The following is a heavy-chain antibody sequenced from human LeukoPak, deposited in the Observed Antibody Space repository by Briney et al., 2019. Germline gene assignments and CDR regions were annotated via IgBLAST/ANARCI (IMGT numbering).Heavy chain of an antibody. J-gene: IGHJ3*02. CDR3: ARGAEPSSVLRYFDWPTDDAFDI. Sequence: EASVKVSCKASGYTFTGYYMHWVRQAPGQGLEWMGIINPSGGSTSYAQKFQGRVTMTRDTSTSTVYMELSSLRSEDTAVYYCARGAEPSSVLRYFDWPTDDAFDIWGQGTMVTVSS. V-gene: IGHV1-46*01. D-gene: IGHD3-9*01. CDR2: INPSGGST. CDR1: GYTFTGYY.